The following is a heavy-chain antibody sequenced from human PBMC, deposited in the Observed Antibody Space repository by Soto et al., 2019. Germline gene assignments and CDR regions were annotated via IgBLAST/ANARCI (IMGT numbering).Heavy chain of an antibody. J-gene: IGHJ4*02. V-gene: IGHV3-23*01. D-gene: IGHD3-16*02. CDR1: GFTFSNFA. CDR2: ISRTGGAA. CDR3: AKAYDYNWGSYPRDLDY. Sequence: EVQSMESGGGLVQPGGSLRLSCAASGFTFSNFAMFWVRQAPGKGLEWVSSISRTGGAAHYADSVNGRFTISRDNSKNTLFLQMDSLRAEDTAVYYCAKAYDYNWGSYPRDLDYWGQGTLVTVSS.